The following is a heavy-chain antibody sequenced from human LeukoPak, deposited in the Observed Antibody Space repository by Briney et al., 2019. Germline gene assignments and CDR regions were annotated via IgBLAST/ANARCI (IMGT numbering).Heavy chain of an antibody. Sequence: GGSLRLSCAASGFTFSSYEMNWVRQAPGKGLEWVSYISSSGSTIYYADSVKGRFTISRDNAKNSLYLQMNSLRAEDTAVYYCATTPGQYQLLGGIPGDYWGQGTLVTVSS. CDR1: GFTFSSYE. CDR3: ATTPGQYQLLGGIPGDY. V-gene: IGHV3-48*03. J-gene: IGHJ4*02. CDR2: ISSSGSTI. D-gene: IGHD2-2*01.